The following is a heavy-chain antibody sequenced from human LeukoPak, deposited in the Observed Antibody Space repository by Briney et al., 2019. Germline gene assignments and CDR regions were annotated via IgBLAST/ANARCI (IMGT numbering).Heavy chain of an antibody. J-gene: IGHJ4*02. Sequence: SVKVSCKASGGTFSSYAISWVRQAPGQGLEWMGGIIPILGIANYAQKFQGRVTITADKSTSTAYMELNSLRAEDTAVYYCARVGSSSSFDYWGQGTLVTVSS. CDR1: GGTFSSYA. CDR2: IIPILGIA. CDR3: ARVGSSSSFDY. D-gene: IGHD6-6*01. V-gene: IGHV1-69*10.